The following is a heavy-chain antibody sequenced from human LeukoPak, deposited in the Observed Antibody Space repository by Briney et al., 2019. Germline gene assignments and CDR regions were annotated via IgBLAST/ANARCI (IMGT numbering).Heavy chain of an antibody. D-gene: IGHD6-13*01. CDR2: IYTSGST. Sequence: SQTLSLTCTVSGGSISSGSYYWSWIRQPAGKGLEWIGRIYTSGSTNYNPSLKSRVTISVDTSKNQFSLKLSSVTAADTAAYYCARMRDGSSWMEWGQGTLVTVSS. CDR1: GGSISSGSYY. CDR3: ARMRDGSSWME. J-gene: IGHJ4*02. V-gene: IGHV4-61*02.